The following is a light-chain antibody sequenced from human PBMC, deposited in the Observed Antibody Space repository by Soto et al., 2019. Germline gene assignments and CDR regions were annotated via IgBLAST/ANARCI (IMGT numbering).Light chain of an antibody. CDR2: GAS. J-gene: IGKJ4*01. Sequence: EIVMTQSPATLSVSPGERATLSCRASQSVSSNLVWYQQKPGQAPRLLIYGASTRATGIPDRFSGSGSGTEFTLTISSPQSEDFAVYYCQQHNKWPLTFGGGTKVEIK. CDR1: QSVSSN. CDR3: QQHNKWPLT. V-gene: IGKV3-15*01.